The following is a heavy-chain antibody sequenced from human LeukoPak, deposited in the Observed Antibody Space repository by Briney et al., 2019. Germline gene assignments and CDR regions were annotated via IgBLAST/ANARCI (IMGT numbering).Heavy chain of an antibody. Sequence: GGSLRLPCAASGFTVSSNYMSWVRQAPGKGLEWVSVIYSGGSTYYADSVKGRFTISRDNSKDTLYLQMNSLRAEDTAVYYCAREGTPGAFDIWGQGTMVTVSS. CDR3: AREGTPGAFDI. CDR2: IYSGGST. CDR1: GFTVSSNY. J-gene: IGHJ3*02. V-gene: IGHV3-53*01. D-gene: IGHD1-1*01.